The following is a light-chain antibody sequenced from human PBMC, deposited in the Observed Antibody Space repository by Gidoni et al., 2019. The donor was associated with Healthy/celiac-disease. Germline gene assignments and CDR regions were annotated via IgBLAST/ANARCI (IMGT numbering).Light chain of an antibody. CDR3: QQSHSNLPMYT. V-gene: IGKV1-39*01. J-gene: IGKJ2*01. Sequence: DIQMTQSPPPLSASVGDRVTITCRASQSISSYLNWYQQKPGKAPKLLIYAASSLQSGVPSRFSGSGSGTDFTLTISSLQPEDFATYYCQQSHSNLPMYTFGQGTKLEIK. CDR2: AAS. CDR1: QSISSY.